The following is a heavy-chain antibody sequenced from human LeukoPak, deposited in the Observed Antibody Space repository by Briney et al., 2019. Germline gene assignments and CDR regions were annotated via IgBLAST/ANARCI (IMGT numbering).Heavy chain of an antibody. CDR3: ARVSQGSGYSLGAWFDP. V-gene: IGHV4-59*01. CDR2: IYYSGST. D-gene: IGHD5-18*01. J-gene: IGHJ5*02. CDR1: GGSISNFY. Sequence: SETLSLTCTVSGGSISNFYWSWIRQPPGKGLEWIGYIYYSGSTNYNPSLKSRVTISVDTSKNQFSLKLSSVTAADTAMYYCARVSQGSGYSLGAWFDPWGQGTLVTVSS.